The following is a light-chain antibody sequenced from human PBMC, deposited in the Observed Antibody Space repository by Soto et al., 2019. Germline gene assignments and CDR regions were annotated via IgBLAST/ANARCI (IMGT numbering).Light chain of an antibody. CDR2: EVS. J-gene: IGLJ1*01. CDR3: SSFADSNSYV. Sequence: QSALTQPPSASGSPGQSVTISCSGSSSDIGGYTYVSWYQHHPGKAPKLMIYEVSKRPSGVPDRFSGSKSGNTASLTVSGLQDEDEADYYCSSFADSNSYVFGTGTKLTVL. V-gene: IGLV2-8*01. CDR1: SSDIGGYTY.